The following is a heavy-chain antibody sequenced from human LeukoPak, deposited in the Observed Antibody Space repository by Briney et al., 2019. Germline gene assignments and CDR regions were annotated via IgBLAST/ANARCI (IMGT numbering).Heavy chain of an antibody. J-gene: IGHJ4*02. CDR3: ARDPNGFLLDY. CDR1: GFTFSNYW. CDR2: IKQDGSEK. Sequence: PGGSLRLSCAASGFTFSNYWMSWVRQAPGKGLEWVANIKQDGSEKYYVDSVKGRFTISRDNAKNSLYLQMNSLRAEDTAVYYCARDPNGFLLDYWGQGTLVTVSS. V-gene: IGHV3-7*01. D-gene: IGHD2-8*01.